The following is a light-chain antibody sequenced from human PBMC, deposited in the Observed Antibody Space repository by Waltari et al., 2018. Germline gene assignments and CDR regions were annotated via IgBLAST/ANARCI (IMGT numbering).Light chain of an antibody. CDR2: DNN. CDR3: GTWDSSLSAGV. CDR1: SSNIGNNY. V-gene: IGLV1-51*01. Sequence: QSVLTQPPSMSAAPGQKVTISCSGSSSNIGNNYVSWYQQLPGTAPKLLIYDNNKRPSGIPDRFSGSKSRTSATLGITGLQTGDEADYYCGTWDSSLSAGVFGGGTKLTVL. J-gene: IGLJ2*01.